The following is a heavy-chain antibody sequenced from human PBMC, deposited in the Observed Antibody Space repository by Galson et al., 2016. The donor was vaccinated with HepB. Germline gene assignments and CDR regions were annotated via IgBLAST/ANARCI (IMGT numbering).Heavy chain of an antibody. D-gene: IGHD1-26*01. CDR3: ARRTVGYYKGASDY. CDR1: GYSFTGFW. V-gene: IGHV5-51*03. J-gene: IGHJ4*02. CDR2: IYPGDSET. Sequence: QSGAEVKKPGESLKIFCKGSGYSFTGFWIGWVRQKPGKGLEWMGIIYPGDSETRYSPSFQGQVTMSVDKSINTAYLQWSSLKASDHAIYYCARRTVGYYKGASDYWGQGTLVTVSS.